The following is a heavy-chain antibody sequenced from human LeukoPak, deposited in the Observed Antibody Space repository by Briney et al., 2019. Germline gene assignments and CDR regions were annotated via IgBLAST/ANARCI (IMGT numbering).Heavy chain of an antibody. CDR2: ISYDGSNK. J-gene: IGHJ4*02. Sequence: GGSLRLSCAASGFTFSSYGMHWVRQAPGKGLEWVAVISYDGSNKYYADSVKGRFTISRDNSKNTLYLQMNSLRAGDTAVYYCAKPHYYGSGSYYRASPAFDYWGQGTLVTVSS. CDR1: GFTFSSYG. V-gene: IGHV3-30*18. D-gene: IGHD3-10*01. CDR3: AKPHYYGSGSYYRASPAFDY.